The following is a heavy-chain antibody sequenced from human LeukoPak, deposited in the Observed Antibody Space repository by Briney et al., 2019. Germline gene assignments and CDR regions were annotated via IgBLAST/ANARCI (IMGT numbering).Heavy chain of an antibody. D-gene: IGHD4-17*01. J-gene: IGHJ5*02. V-gene: IGHV3-23*01. Sequence: GGSLRLSCAASGFTFSDYYMSWIRQAPGKGLEWVSGISASGHSTYYADSVKGRFTISRDNSKNTLYLQMNSLRAEDTALYYCAKGPTVTRSGWFDPWGQGTLVTVSS. CDR1: GFTFSDYY. CDR3: AKGPTVTRSGWFDP. CDR2: ISASGHST.